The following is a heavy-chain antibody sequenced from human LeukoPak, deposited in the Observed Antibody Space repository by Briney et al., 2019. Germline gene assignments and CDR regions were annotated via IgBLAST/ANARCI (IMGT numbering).Heavy chain of an antibody. Sequence: ASVKVSCKASGYTFTGYYMHWVRQAPGQGLEWMGWINPNSGGTNYAQKFQGRVTMTRDTSISTAYMELSRLSSDDTAVYYCARSFRDSYSPYYFDYWGQGTLVTVST. V-gene: IGHV1-2*02. CDR2: INPNSGGT. D-gene: IGHD4-11*01. J-gene: IGHJ4*02. CDR1: GYTFTGYY. CDR3: ARSFRDSYSPYYFDY.